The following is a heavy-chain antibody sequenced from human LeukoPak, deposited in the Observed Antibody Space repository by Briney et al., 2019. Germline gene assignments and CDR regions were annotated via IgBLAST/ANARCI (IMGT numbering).Heavy chain of an antibody. CDR3: ARRTVAEDAFDI. J-gene: IGHJ3*02. CDR1: GGSISSGGYY. CDR2: IYYSGST. V-gene: IGHV4-31*03. D-gene: IGHD6-19*01. Sequence: SETLSLTCTVSGGSISSGGYYWSWIRQHPGKGLEWIGYIYYSGSTYYNPSLKSRVTISVDTSKNQFSLKLSSVTAADTAVYYCARRTVAEDAFDIWGQGTMVTVSS.